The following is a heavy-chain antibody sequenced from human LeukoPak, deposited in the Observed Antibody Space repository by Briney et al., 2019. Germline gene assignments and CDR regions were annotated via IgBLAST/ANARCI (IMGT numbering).Heavy chain of an antibody. CDR2: INPSGGST. CDR1: GYTFTNYY. J-gene: IGHJ5*02. CDR3: ARDKRVAAADNWFDP. V-gene: IGHV1-46*01. D-gene: IGHD6-13*01. Sequence: GASVKVSCKASGYTFTNYYMHWVRQAPGQGLEWMGIINPSGGSTNYAQKLQGRVTMTTDTSTSTAYMELRSLRSDDTAVYYCARDKRVAAADNWFDPWGQGTLVTVSS.